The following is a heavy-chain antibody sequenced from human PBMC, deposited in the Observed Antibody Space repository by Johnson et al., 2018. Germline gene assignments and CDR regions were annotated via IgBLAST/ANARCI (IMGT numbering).Heavy chain of an antibody. D-gene: IGHD3-3*01. J-gene: IGHJ1*01. CDR1: GFTFDDYA. V-gene: IGHV3-9*01. CDR2: ISWNSGSI. CDR3: AKAPVGWLGEGAEYVQH. Sequence: VQLVESGGGLVQPGRSLRLSCAASGFTFDDYAMHWVRQAPGKGLEWVSGISWNSGSIGYADSVEGRFTISRDNAKNSLYLQMNRLRTEDTALYYCAKAPVGWLGEGAEYVQHWGPGTLVTVSS.